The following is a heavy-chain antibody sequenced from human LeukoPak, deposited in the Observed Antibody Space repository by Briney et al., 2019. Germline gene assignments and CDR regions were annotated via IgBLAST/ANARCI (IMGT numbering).Heavy chain of an antibody. CDR1: GFTFSSYA. Sequence: GGSLRLSCAASGFTFSSYAMSWVRQAPGKGLEWVSVISNSGGSTFYADSVKGRFTISRDNSKNTLYLQMNSLRAEDTAVYYCAKRASGSGTSLYYFDYWGQGTLVAVSS. D-gene: IGHD3-10*01. J-gene: IGHJ4*02. CDR3: AKRASGSGTSLYYFDY. CDR2: ISNSGGST. V-gene: IGHV3-23*01.